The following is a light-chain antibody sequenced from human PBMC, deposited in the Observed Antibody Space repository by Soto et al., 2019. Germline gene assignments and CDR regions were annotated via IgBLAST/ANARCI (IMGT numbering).Light chain of an antibody. V-gene: IGLV7-43*01. Sequence: QTVVTQEPSLTVSPGGTVTLTCASSTGAVTSGYYPNWFQQKPGQAPRALIYSTNNKYSWTPAWFSGSLLGGKAALTLSGVQPEDEADYYCLLYYGGQLGVFGGGTKVTVL. CDR2: STN. J-gene: IGLJ2*01. CDR3: LLYYGGQLGV. CDR1: TGAVTSGYY.